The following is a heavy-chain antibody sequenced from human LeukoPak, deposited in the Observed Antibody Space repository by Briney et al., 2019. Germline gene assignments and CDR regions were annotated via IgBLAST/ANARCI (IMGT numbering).Heavy chain of an antibody. V-gene: IGHV4-34*01. J-gene: IGHJ4*02. Sequence: SETLSLTCAVYGGSFSGYYWTWIRQPPGKGLEWIGEIIHDGSTTYNPSLKSRVTISVDTSKNHFSLKLRSMTAADTAVYYCARGRYYFDSSGYGYWAQGTLVTVSS. D-gene: IGHD3-22*01. CDR2: IIHDGST. CDR3: ARGRYYFDSSGYGY. CDR1: GGSFSGYY.